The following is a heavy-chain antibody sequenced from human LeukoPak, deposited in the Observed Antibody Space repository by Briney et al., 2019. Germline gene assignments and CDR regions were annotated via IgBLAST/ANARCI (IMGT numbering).Heavy chain of an antibody. CDR1: GFTFSSYA. V-gene: IGHV3-30-3*01. CDR2: ISYDGSNK. CDR3: AKERTHYYFDY. J-gene: IGHJ4*02. Sequence: GGSLRLSCAASGFTFSSYAMHWVRQAPGKGLEWVAVISYDGSNKYYADSVKGRFTISRDNSKNTLYLQMNSLRAEDTAVYYCAKERTHYYFDYWGQGTLVTVSS.